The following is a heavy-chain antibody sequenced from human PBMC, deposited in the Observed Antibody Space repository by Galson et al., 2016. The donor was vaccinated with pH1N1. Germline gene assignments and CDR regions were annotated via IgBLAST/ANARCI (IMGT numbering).Heavy chain of an antibody. CDR2: INPNSGDT. J-gene: IGHJ2*01. CDR1: GYIFSTYY. D-gene: IGHD3-10*01. CDR3: ARELKGGHYSYSGTYSIRPWSFDV. Sequence: SVKVSCKASGYIFSTYYIHWVRQAPGQGLEWMGWINPNSGDTNYGQKFLGRVTVTRDTSVSTAYMELRRLKSDDTAVYFCARELKGGHYSYSGTYSIRPWSFDVWGRGTLVTVSS. V-gene: IGHV1-2*02.